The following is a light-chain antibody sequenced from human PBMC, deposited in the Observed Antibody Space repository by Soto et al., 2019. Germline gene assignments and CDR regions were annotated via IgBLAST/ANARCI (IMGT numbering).Light chain of an antibody. CDR3: QHYVSSPYT. CDR2: GTS. V-gene: IGKV3-20*01. Sequence: EIVLTQSPGTLSLSPGERATLSCWASQSVSSTSLAWYQQKPGQAPRLLIYGTSSKATGIPDRFSGSGSGTDFTLTISRLEPEDVAVFYCQHYVSSPYTFGQGTKLEIK. CDR1: QSVSSTS. J-gene: IGKJ2*01.